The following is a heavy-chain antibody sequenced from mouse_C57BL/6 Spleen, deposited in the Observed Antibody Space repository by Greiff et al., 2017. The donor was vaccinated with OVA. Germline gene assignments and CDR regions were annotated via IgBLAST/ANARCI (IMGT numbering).Heavy chain of an antibody. CDR1: GFTFSSYT. Sequence: EVHLVESGGGLVKPGGSLKLSCAASGFTFSSYTMSWVRQTPEKRLEWVATISGGGGNTYYPDSVKGRFTISRDNAKNTLYLQISSLRSEDTALYYCARRGSNYWYFDVWGTGTTVTVSS. CDR2: ISGGGGNT. CDR3: ARRGSNYWYFDV. V-gene: IGHV5-9*01. J-gene: IGHJ1*03. D-gene: IGHD1-1*01.